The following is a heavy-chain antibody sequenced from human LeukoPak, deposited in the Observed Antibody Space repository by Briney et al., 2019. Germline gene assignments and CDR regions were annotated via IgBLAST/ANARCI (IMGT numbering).Heavy chain of an antibody. CDR2: IKEDGSEN. J-gene: IGHJ4*02. CDR3: ARANAILKYFDS. D-gene: IGHD2-2*01. Sequence: GGSLRLSCAASGFTFSAYWMSWVRQAPGKGLQWVANIKEDGSENYYVDSVKGRFIISRDNAKNILYLQMNSLRADDTAVYYCARANAILKYFDSWGQGTLVPVSS. V-gene: IGHV3-7*03. CDR1: GFTFSAYW.